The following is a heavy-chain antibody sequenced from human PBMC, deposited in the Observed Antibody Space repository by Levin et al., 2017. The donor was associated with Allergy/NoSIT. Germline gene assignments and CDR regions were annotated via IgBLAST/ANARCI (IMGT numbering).Heavy chain of an antibody. J-gene: IGHJ4*02. CDR1: GFTLSDHY. D-gene: IGHD1-26*01. V-gene: IGHV3-72*01. CDR2: TRDKVNTYTT. Sequence: QAGGSLRLSCAVSGFTLSDHYMDWVRQAPGKGLEWVARTRDKVNTYTTEYATSVKGRFTVSRDGTENSLYLQMNSLRTEDTAVYYCARDIGGSYLGTFDWWGQGTLVTVSS. CDR3: ARDIGGSYLGTFDW.